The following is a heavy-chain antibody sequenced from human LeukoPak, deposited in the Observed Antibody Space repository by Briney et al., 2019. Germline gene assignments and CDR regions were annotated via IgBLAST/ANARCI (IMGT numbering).Heavy chain of an antibody. J-gene: IGHJ4*02. Sequence: GGSLRLSCAASGFTFSSYGMHWVRQVPGKGLEWVAVIWYDGSNKYYADSVKGRFTISRDNSKNTLYLQMNSLRAEDTAVYYCARDHKPLEMATIPIDYWGQGTLVTVSS. D-gene: IGHD5-24*01. CDR3: ARDHKPLEMATIPIDY. V-gene: IGHV3-33*01. CDR1: GFTFSSYG. CDR2: IWYDGSNK.